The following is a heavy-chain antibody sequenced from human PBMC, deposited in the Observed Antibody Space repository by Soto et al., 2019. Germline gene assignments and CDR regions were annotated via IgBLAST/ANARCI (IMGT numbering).Heavy chain of an antibody. CDR1: GFTFINAW. Sequence: GGSLRLSCAASGFTFINAWMNWVLQAPWKGLEWVGRIKSKTDGGTIDYAAPVKGRFTISRDDSKNTLYLQMNSLKTEDTAVYYCTTDTAGIVLMVYDYWGQGT. D-gene: IGHD2-8*01. CDR2: IKSKTDGGTI. J-gene: IGHJ4*02. CDR3: TTDTAGIVLMVYDY. V-gene: IGHV3-15*07.